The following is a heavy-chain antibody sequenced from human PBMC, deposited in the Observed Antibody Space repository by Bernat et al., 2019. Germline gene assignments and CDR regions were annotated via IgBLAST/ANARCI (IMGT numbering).Heavy chain of an antibody. J-gene: IGHJ4*02. V-gene: IGHV1-2*04. Sequence: QVQLVQSGAEVKKPGASVKVSCKASGYTFTGYYMHWVRQAPGQGLEWMGWINPNSGGTNYAQKFQGWVTMTRDTSISTAYMELSRLRSDDTAVYYCAIHNYYDSSGRFDYWRQGTLVTVSS. CDR1: GYTFTGYY. CDR2: INPNSGGT. D-gene: IGHD3-22*01. CDR3: AIHNYYDSSGRFDY.